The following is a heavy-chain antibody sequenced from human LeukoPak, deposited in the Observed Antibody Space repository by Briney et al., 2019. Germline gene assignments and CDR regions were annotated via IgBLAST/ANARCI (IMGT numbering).Heavy chain of an antibody. Sequence: PGGSVRLSCAASGFSFRSYGIHWVRQAPGKGLEWVAVIGSDGSKKYYADSVKGRFTISRDNSKNTLYLQMNSLRTEDTAMYFCAREIYYDSSAFFDYWGQGTLVTVSS. CDR1: GFSFRSYG. D-gene: IGHD3-22*01. CDR3: AREIYYDSSAFFDY. V-gene: IGHV3-30*03. J-gene: IGHJ4*02. CDR2: IGSDGSKK.